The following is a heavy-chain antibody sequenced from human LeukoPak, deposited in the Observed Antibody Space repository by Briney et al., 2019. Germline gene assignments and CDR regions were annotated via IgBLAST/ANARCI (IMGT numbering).Heavy chain of an antibody. V-gene: IGHV3-23*01. D-gene: IGHD1-26*01. CDR3: AKGPFSGTYNDAFDV. J-gene: IGHJ3*01. CDR1: GFTFSSYW. CDR2: IDSSGDDA. Sequence: GGPLRLSCAASGFTFSSYWMHWVRQAPGKGLEWVSAIDSSGDDAFYADSVRGRFTLSRDNFKNTMFLQMNSLRAEDTAVYYCAKGPFSGTYNDAFDVWGQGTMVIVSS.